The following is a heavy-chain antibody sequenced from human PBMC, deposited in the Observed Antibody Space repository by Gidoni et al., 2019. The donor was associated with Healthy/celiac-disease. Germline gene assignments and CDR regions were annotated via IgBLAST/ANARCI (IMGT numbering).Heavy chain of an antibody. D-gene: IGHD6-6*01. CDR3: AKVIAADRPYYYYGMDV. J-gene: IGHJ6*02. Sequence: EVQLLESGGGLVQPGGSLRLSCAASGFTFSSYAMSWVRQAPGKGLEWVSAISGSGGSTYYADSVKGRFTISRDNSKNTLYLQMNSLRAEDTAVYYCAKVIAADRPYYYYGMDVWGQGTTVTVSS. CDR2: ISGSGGST. V-gene: IGHV3-23*01. CDR1: GFTFSSYA.